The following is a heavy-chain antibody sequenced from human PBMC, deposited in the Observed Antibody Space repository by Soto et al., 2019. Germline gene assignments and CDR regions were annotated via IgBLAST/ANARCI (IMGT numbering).Heavy chain of an antibody. V-gene: IGHV3-15*07. D-gene: IGHD6-13*01. CDR2: IKPKTDGGTT. J-gene: IGHJ1*01. CDR3: TTSWAQD. Sequence: EVQLVESGGGLVKPGGSLRLSCAASGFTFSNAWMNWVRQAPGKGLEWVGRIKPKTDGGTTDYAAPVKGRFTISRDDSKNTLYLQMNRLKTEDPAVYYCTTSWAQDLGQGTLVTVSS. CDR1: GFTFSNAW.